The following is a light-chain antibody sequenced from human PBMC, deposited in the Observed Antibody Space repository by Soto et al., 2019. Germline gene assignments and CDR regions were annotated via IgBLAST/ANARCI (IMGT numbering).Light chain of an antibody. CDR3: QQHMSYPRT. Sequence: AIQLTQSPSSLSASVGDRVTITCRASQDINNALAWYQRKPGKAPKVLIYGAFTLESWVPSRFSGSRSGTDFTLTISSLQTEDLASYYCQQHMSYPRTFGQGTNLEIK. V-gene: IGKV1-13*02. J-gene: IGKJ2*01. CDR1: QDINNA. CDR2: GAF.